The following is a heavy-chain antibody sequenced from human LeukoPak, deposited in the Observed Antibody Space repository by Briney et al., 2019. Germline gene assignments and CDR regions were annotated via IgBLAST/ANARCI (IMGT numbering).Heavy chain of an antibody. D-gene: IGHD2-2*02. CDR3: ASDLVVPAAILGYFQH. V-gene: IGHV4-38-2*01. CDR2: IYHSGST. CDR1: VYSITSGYY. J-gene: IGHJ1*01. Sequence: KTSETLSLTCAVSVYSITSGYYWGWIRHPPGKGLEWIGSIYHSGSTYYNPSLKSRVTISVDTSKNQFSLKLSSVTAAVTAVYYCASDLVVPAAILGYFQHWGQGTLVTVSS.